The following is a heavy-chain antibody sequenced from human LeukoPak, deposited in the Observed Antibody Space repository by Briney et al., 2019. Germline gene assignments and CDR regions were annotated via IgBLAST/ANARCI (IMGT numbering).Heavy chain of an antibody. CDR1: GYKFTSFG. Sequence: ASVKVSRKASGYKFTSFGVSWVRQAPGQGLQWMGWISAYNGNTNYAQKLQGRVTMTTDTSTSTAYMELRSLRSDDTAVYYCARGQSIAAAGTVDYWGQGTLVTVSS. J-gene: IGHJ4*02. CDR3: ARGQSIAAAGTVDY. CDR2: ISAYNGNT. V-gene: IGHV1-18*01. D-gene: IGHD6-13*01.